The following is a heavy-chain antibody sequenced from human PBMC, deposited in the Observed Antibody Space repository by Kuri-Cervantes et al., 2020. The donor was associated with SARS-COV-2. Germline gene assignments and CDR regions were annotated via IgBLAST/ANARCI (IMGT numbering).Heavy chain of an antibody. CDR3: ARDGRPQVVIAGLGAFDI. J-gene: IGHJ3*02. CDR1: GFTFSDYY. CDR2: ISSSGSTI. V-gene: IGHV3-11*04. D-gene: IGHD2-21*01. Sequence: GGSLRLSCAASGFTFSDYYMSWIRQAPGKGLEWVSYISSSGSTIYYADSVKGRFTISRDNDKNSLYLQMNSLRAEDAAVYYCARDGRPQVVIAGLGAFDIWGQGTMVTVSS.